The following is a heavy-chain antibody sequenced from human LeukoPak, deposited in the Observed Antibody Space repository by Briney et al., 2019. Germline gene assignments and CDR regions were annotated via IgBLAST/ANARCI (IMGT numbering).Heavy chain of an antibody. Sequence: GGSLRLSCAASGFTFNNYAMYWVRQAPGKGLEWVSGIFGSGGSAHYADSVKGRFTISRDNSKNTVYLQMDCLRVEDTAVYYCGKTTTGYSSGRYPGWPVDYWGQGTLVTVSS. V-gene: IGHV3-23*01. J-gene: IGHJ4*02. D-gene: IGHD6-19*01. CDR2: IFGSGGSA. CDR1: GFTFNNYA. CDR3: GKTTTGYSSGRYPGWPVDY.